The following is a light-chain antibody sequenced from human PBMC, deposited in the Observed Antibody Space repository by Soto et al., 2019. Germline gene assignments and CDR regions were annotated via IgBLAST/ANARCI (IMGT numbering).Light chain of an antibody. CDR3: QQYGSSPPSST. V-gene: IGKV3-20*01. CDR2: GAS. Sequence: EIVLTQSPGILSLSPGERASLSCGASQSISSSFLAWYQQKPGQAPRLLIYGASNRATDIPDRFSGRGSGTDFTLTISRLEPEDFAVYYCQQYGSSPPSSTFGQGTRLEI. J-gene: IGKJ5*01. CDR1: QSISSSF.